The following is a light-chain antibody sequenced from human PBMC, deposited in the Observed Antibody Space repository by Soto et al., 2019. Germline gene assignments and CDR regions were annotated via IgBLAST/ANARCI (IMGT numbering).Light chain of an antibody. CDR3: QQRSNWPIT. J-gene: IGKJ5*01. CDR2: DAS. Sequence: EIVLTQSPATLSLSPGERATLSCRASQSVSSYLACYQQKPRQPPRLLIYDASTRATGIPARFSGSGSGTAFSLPISSLEPEDFAVYYCQQRSNWPITFGQGTRLEI. CDR1: QSVSSY. V-gene: IGKV3-11*01.